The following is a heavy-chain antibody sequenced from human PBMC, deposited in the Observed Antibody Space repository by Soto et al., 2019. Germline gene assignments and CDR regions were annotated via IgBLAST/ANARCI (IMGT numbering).Heavy chain of an antibody. CDR3: AKDTFGVVIQANYGMDV. Sequence: GGFLGLGCASSGFTFSSYGMPWVRQAPGKGLEWVAVISYDGSNKYYADSVKGRFTISRDNSKNTLYLQMNSLRAEDTAVYYCAKDTFGVVIQANYGMDVWGQGTTVTVSS. J-gene: IGHJ6*01. V-gene: IGHV3-30*18. CDR1: GFTFSSYG. D-gene: IGHD3-3*01. CDR2: ISYDGSNK.